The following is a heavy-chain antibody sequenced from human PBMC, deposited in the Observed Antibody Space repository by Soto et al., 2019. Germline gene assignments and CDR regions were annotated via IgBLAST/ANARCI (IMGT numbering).Heavy chain of an antibody. CDR1: GGSISSSSYY. V-gene: IGHV4-39*01. J-gene: IGHJ4*02. D-gene: IGHD2-15*01. Sequence: LETLSLTCTVSGGSISSSSYYWGWIRQPPGKGLEWIGSIYYSGSTYYNPSLKSRVTISVDTSKNQFSLKLSSVTAADTAVYYCARLYCSGGSCYFDYWGQGTLVTVSS. CDR3: ARLYCSGGSCYFDY. CDR2: IYYSGST.